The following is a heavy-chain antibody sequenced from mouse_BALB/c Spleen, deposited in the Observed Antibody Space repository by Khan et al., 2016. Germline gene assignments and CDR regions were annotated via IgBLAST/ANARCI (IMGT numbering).Heavy chain of an antibody. CDR3: SGRNWDVDY. V-gene: IGHV3-2*02. CDR2: ISYSGST. J-gene: IGHJ2*01. D-gene: IGHD4-1*01. Sequence: EVQLQESGPGLVKPSQSLSLTCTVTGYSITSDYAWNWIRQFPGNKLEWMGYISYSGSTSYNPSLKSRISITRDTSKNHFFLQLNSVTAEVTATYYCSGRNWDVDYWVQGTTLTVSS. CDR1: GYSITSDYA.